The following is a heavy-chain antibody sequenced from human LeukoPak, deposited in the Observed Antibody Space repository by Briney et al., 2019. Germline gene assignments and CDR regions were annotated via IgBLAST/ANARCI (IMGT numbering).Heavy chain of an antibody. CDR1: GYTFTSYD. D-gene: IGHD6-6*01. V-gene: IGHV1-8*01. J-gene: IGHJ4*02. CDR3: ARGKMQLAYYFDY. CDR2: MNPNSGNT. Sequence: ASVKVSCKASGYTFTSYDVNWVRQATGQGLEWMGWMNPNSGNTGFAQKFQGRVTMTRNTSISTVYMELSSLRSEDTAVYYCARGKMQLAYYFDYWGQGTLVTVSS.